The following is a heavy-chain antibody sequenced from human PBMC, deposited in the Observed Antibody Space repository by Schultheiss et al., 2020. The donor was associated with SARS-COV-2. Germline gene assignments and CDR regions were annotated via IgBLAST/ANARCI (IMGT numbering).Heavy chain of an antibody. CDR2: ISSSSSTI. CDR3: ARLGAARTAFDY. Sequence: GGSLRLSCAASGLTFGSYSMNWVRQAPGKGLEWVSYISSSSSTIYYADSVKGRFTISRDNSKNTLYLQMNSLRAEDTAVYYCARLGAARTAFDYWGPGTLVTVSS. J-gene: IGHJ4*02. D-gene: IGHD6-6*01. CDR1: GLTFGSYS. V-gene: IGHV3-48*01.